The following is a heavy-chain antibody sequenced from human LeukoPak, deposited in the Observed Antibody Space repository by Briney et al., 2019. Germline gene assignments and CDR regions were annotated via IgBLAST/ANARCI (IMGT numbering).Heavy chain of an antibody. Sequence: PGRSLRLSCAASGFTFSSYGMHWVRQAPGKGLEWVAVIWYDGSNKYYADSVKGRFTISRDNPKNTLYLQMNSLRAEDTAVYYCARDRGYCSGGSCYGLTIAGGFDPWGQGTLVTVSS. CDR3: ARDRGYCSGGSCYGLTIAGGFDP. CDR2: IWYDGSNK. CDR1: GFTFSSYG. V-gene: IGHV3-33*01. J-gene: IGHJ5*02. D-gene: IGHD2-15*01.